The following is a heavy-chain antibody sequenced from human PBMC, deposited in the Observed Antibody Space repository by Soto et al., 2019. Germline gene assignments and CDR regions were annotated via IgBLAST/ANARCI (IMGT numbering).Heavy chain of an antibody. V-gene: IGHV4-34*01. J-gene: IGHJ6*04. CDR1: GGSFSGHY. Sequence: QVQLQQWGAGLLKPSETLSLTCAVSGGSFSGHYWRWIRQSPGEGLEWIGEINHSGTTNYNPSLNSRVTISVDTSNNQFSLKLSSVTAADTAVYYCASLDYDICVWGKGTTVTVSS. CDR2: INHSGTT. D-gene: IGHD3-9*01. CDR3: ASLDYDICV.